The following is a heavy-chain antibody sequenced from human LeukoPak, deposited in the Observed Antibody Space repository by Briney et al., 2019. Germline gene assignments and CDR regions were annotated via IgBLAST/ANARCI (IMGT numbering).Heavy chain of an antibody. J-gene: IGHJ4*02. Sequence: TGGSLRLSCAASGFTFRNYGMHWVRQAPGKGLEWVAVIWSDGSTKYYAESGQGRFTISRDTSKNRLYLQLNSLRVEDTAVFYCARDTSSSWYYFDHWGQGTLVTVSS. V-gene: IGHV3-33*01. CDR2: IWSDGSTK. CDR3: ARDTSSSWYYFDH. D-gene: IGHD6-13*01. CDR1: GFTFRNYG.